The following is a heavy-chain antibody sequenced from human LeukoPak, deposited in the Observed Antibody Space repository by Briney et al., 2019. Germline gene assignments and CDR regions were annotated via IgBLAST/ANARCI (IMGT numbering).Heavy chain of an antibody. V-gene: IGHV4-61*02. D-gene: IGHD3-22*01. CDR1: GGSISSGSYY. CDR2: TYTSGST. J-gene: IGHJ4*02. CDR3: ARGYYDSSGYYQNFDY. Sequence: SETLSLTCTVSGGSISSGSYYWSWIRQPAGKGLEWIGRTYTSGSTNYNPSLKSRVTISVDTSKNQFSLKLSSVTAADTAVYYCARGYYDSSGYYQNFDYWGQGTLVTVSS.